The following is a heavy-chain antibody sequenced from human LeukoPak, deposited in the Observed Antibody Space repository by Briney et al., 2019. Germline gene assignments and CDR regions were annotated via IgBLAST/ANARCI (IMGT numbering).Heavy chain of an antibody. D-gene: IGHD2-2*01. CDR1: GFTFSSYA. CDR3: ARVMGRYCSSTSCYVDY. V-gene: IGHV3-30*04. Sequence: RTGGSLRLSCAASGFTFSSYAMHWVRQAPGKGLEWVAVISYDGSNKYYADSVKGRFTISRDNSKNTLYLQMNSLRAEDTAIYYCARVMGRYCSSTSCYVDYWGQGTLVTVSS. CDR2: ISYDGSNK. J-gene: IGHJ4*02.